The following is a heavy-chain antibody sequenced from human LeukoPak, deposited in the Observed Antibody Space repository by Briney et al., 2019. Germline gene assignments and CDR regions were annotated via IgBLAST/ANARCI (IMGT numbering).Heavy chain of an antibody. V-gene: IGHV1-2*06. Sequence: ASVKVSCKASGYTFTGYYMHWVRQAPGQGLEWMGRINPNSGGTNYAQKFQGRVTMTRDTSISTAYMELSRLRSDDTAVHYCARLVVPAAMAMAVDYWGQGTLVTVSS. CDR1: GYTFTGYY. D-gene: IGHD2-2*01. CDR3: ARLVVPAAMAMAVDY. J-gene: IGHJ4*02. CDR2: INPNSGGT.